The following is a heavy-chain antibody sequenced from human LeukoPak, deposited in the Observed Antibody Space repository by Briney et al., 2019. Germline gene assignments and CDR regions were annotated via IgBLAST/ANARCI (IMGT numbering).Heavy chain of an antibody. D-gene: IGHD3-22*01. V-gene: IGHV3-7*01. J-gene: IGHJ4*02. CDR3: ARDDYYDSSGYRGGLFDY. CDR1: GFTFSSYA. Sequence: GGSLRLSCAASGFTFSSYAMSWVRQAPGKGLEWVANIKQDGSEKYYVDSVKGRFTISRDNAKNSLYLQMNSLRAEDTAVYYCARDDYYDSSGYRGGLFDYWGQGTLVTVSS. CDR2: IKQDGSEK.